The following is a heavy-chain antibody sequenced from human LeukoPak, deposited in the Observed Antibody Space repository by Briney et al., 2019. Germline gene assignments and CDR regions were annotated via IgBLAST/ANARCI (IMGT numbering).Heavy chain of an antibody. Sequence: GGSLRLSCAASGFTFSNYWMHWVRQTPGKGLVWVSRINSDASVTTYADSVKGRFTISRDNSKNTLYLQMNSLRAEDTAVYYCARAPGYGAAYYFDYWGQGTLVTVSS. CDR3: ARAPGYGAAYYFDY. V-gene: IGHV3-74*01. D-gene: IGHD1-1*01. CDR1: GFTFSNYW. CDR2: INSDASVT. J-gene: IGHJ4*02.